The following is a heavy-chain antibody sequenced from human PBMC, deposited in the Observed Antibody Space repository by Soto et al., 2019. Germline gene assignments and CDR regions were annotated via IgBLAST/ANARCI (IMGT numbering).Heavy chain of an antibody. CDR2: INAGNGNT. J-gene: IGHJ6*02. V-gene: IGHV1-3*01. D-gene: IGHD3-10*01. CDR1: GYTFTSYA. Sequence: GASVKVSCKASGYTFTSYAMHWVRQAPGQRLEWMGWINAGNGNTKYSQKFQGRVTITRDTSASTAYMELSSLRSEDTAVYYCAVGGYYGSGSRYYYYYGMDVWGQGTTVTVSS. CDR3: AVGGYYGSGSRYYYYYGMDV.